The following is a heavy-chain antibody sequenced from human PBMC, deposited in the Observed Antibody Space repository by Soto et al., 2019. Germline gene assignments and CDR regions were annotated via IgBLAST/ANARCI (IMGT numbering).Heavy chain of an antibody. CDR3: TTEAVAGLFDY. J-gene: IGHJ4*02. CDR1: GFTFSNAW. Sequence: GGSLRLSCAASGFTFSNAWMSWVRQAPGKGLEWVGRIKSKTDGGTTDYAAPAKGRFTISRDDSKNTLYLQMNSLKTEDTAVYYCTTEAVAGLFDYWGQGTLVTVSS. D-gene: IGHD6-19*01. V-gene: IGHV3-15*01. CDR2: IKSKTDGGTT.